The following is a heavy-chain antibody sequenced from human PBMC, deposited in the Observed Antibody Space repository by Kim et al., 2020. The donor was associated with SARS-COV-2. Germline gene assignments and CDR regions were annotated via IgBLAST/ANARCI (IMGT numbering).Heavy chain of an antibody. CDR2: IKSKTEGETT. V-gene: IGHV3-15*01. J-gene: IGHJ5*02. CDR1: DFTFNKAW. Sequence: GGSLRLSCAGSDFTFNKAWVSWVRQAPGQGLEWIGRIKSKTEGETTDYVAPVKGRFTISRDDSKNTVYLQMNSLKTEDTAVYYCRPNLFDPLGQGTLAT. CDR3: RPNLFDP.